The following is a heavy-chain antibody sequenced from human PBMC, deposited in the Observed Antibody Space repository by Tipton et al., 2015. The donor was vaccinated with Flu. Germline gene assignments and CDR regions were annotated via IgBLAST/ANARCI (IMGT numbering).Heavy chain of an antibody. CDR2: IYPGDSDT. V-gene: IGHV5-51*01. J-gene: IGHJ4*02. Sequence: QLVQSGAEVKQPGESLRISCRGAGYNFTNYWVAWVRQVPGQGLQWMAIIYPGDSDTRYNPSFEGQVTISADKATSIAYIQWSSLKASGTAIYYCARSSRSKVYGFDVWGQGALVTVSS. CDR3: ARSSRSKVYGFDV. D-gene: IGHD2-8*01. CDR1: GYNFTNYW.